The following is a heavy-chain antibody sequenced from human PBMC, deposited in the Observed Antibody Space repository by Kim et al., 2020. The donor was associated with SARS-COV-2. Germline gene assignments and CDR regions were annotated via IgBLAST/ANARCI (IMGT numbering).Heavy chain of an antibody. Sequence: SVKVSCKASGGTFSSYAISWVRQAPGQGLEWMGGIIPIFGTANYAQKFQGRVTITADESTSTAYMELSSLRSEDTAVYYCARGDYYDSSGPPLGAFDIWGQGKMVTVSS. D-gene: IGHD3-22*01. CDR2: IIPIFGTA. J-gene: IGHJ3*02. CDR3: ARGDYYDSSGPPLGAFDI. CDR1: GGTFSSYA. V-gene: IGHV1-69*13.